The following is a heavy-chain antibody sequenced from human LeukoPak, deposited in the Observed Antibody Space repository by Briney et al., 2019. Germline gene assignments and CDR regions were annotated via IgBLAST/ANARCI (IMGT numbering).Heavy chain of an antibody. J-gene: IGHJ3*02. D-gene: IGHD4-23*01. CDR3: ARETTVVTPGRSDVFDI. CDR2: IYYSGST. CDR1: GGSISSHY. Sequence: SETLSLTCTVSGGSISSHYWNWIRQPPGKGLEWIGYIYYSGSTNYNPSLKSRVTISVDTSKNQFSLKLSSVTAADTAVYYCARETTVVTPGRSDVFDIWGQGTKVTVSS. V-gene: IGHV4-59*11.